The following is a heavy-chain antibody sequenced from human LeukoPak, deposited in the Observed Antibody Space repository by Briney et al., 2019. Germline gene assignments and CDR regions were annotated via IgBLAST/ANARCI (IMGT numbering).Heavy chain of an antibody. Sequence: LETMSLTCAVCGGSFSGYYWSWIRQPPGKGLEWIGEINHSGSTNYNPSLKSRVTISVDTSKNQFSLKLTSVTAADTAVYYCARGGGWLDYWGQGALVTVSS. CDR2: INHSGST. CDR1: GGSFSGYY. J-gene: IGHJ4*02. V-gene: IGHV4-34*01. D-gene: IGHD5-18*01. CDR3: ARGGGWLDY.